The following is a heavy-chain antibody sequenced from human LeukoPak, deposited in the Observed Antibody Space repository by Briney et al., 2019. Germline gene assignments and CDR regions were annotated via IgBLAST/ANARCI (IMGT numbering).Heavy chain of an antibody. CDR1: GFTISAYG. J-gene: IGHJ4*02. D-gene: IGHD2-21*02. CDR3: ARDRSDGVVTSIPQY. CDR2: IWYDGTNK. Sequence: PGKKVCFNCAAPGFTISAYGIHWYRQAPGKGLEWVAVIWYDGTNKYYADSVKGRFTISRDNSKNTLYLQMNSLRAEDTAVYYCARDRSDGVVTSIPQYWGQGTLVTVSS. V-gene: IGHV3-33*01.